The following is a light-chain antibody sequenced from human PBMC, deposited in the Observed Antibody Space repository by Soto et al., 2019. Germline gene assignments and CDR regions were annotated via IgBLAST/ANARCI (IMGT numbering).Light chain of an antibody. V-gene: IGKV1-39*01. Sequence: DIQMTQSPSSLSASVGDRVTITCRASQSISSYLNWYQQKPGKAPKLLIYAASSLQSGVPSRFSGSGSGTDFALTISMLQPEDFATYYCQQSYSTPQTFDQGTKVEIK. CDR1: QSISSY. CDR2: AAS. J-gene: IGKJ1*01. CDR3: QQSYSTPQT.